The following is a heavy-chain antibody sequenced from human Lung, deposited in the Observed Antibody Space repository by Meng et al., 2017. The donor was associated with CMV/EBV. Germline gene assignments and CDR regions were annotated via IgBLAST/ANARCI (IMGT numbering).Heavy chain of an antibody. Sequence: QRQWRGSGPCWLGPSLTLSLTCTVSGGSMSSGNYYWSWIRKPPGKGLEWIGYIHHSGSAYYNPSLKSRVSISVDTSKNQFSLNLNSMTAADTAVYYCASFDHIPRRNYFDYWGQGTLVTVSS. CDR3: ASFDHIPRRNYFDY. D-gene: IGHD2-21*01. J-gene: IGHJ4*02. CDR1: GGSMSSGNYY. V-gene: IGHV4-30-4*01. CDR2: IHHSGSA.